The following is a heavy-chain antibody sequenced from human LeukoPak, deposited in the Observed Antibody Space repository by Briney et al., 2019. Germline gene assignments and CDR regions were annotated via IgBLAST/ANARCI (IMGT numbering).Heavy chain of an antibody. Sequence: GGSLRLSCAASGFTFSSYAMSWGRQAPGKGLEWVSAISGSGGSAYYADSVKGRFTISRDNAKNTLYLQMNSLRAEDTAVYYCTRGSNRWSPAYHFDYWGQGNLVSVSS. CDR1: GFTFSSYA. V-gene: IGHV3-23*01. D-gene: IGHD2-15*01. CDR3: TRGSNRWSPAYHFDY. J-gene: IGHJ4*02. CDR2: ISGSGGSA.